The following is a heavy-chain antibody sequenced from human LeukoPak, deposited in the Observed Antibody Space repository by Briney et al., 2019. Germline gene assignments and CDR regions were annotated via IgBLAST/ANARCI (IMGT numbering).Heavy chain of an antibody. Sequence: GESLKISCQGSGHSFSTHWIGWVRQMPGKGLEWIGIIYPDDSDIRYSPPFQGQVTISADRSISTAYLQWSRLKASDTAMYYCARQRGCSGGSCYAEFDYWGQGTPVTVSS. J-gene: IGHJ4*02. CDR1: GHSFSTHW. CDR3: ARQRGCSGGSCYAEFDY. CDR2: IYPDDSDI. D-gene: IGHD2-15*01. V-gene: IGHV5-51*01.